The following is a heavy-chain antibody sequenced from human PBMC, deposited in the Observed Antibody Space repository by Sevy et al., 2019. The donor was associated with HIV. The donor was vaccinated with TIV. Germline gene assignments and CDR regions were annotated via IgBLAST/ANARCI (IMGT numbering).Heavy chain of an antibody. Sequence: SETLSLTCTVSGGSMSSYFWSWIRQPPGKGLEWIGYIYYTGTTNYNPSLKSRLTMSLDTSKNRFSLKLTAVTAADTAVYYCARDSVLSPRVFDSWGQGTLDTVSS. V-gene: IGHV4-59*01. D-gene: IGHD3-10*01. CDR2: IYYTGTT. CDR3: ARDSVLSPRVFDS. J-gene: IGHJ4*02. CDR1: GGSMSSYF.